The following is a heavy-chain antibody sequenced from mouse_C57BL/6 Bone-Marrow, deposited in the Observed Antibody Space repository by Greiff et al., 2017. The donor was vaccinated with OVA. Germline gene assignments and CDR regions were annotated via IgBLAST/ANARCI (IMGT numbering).Heavy chain of an antibody. D-gene: IGHD1-1*01. CDR1: GFNITNTY. CDR3: ARDYYGSSDDCYAMDY. J-gene: IGHJ4*01. Sequence: VQLQQSVAELVRPGASVKLSCTASGFNITNTYMHWVKQRPEQGLEWIGRIDPANGNTNYAPTFQCQATLPAATSSHTAYLQLSSLTSEDTAIYYCARDYYGSSDDCYAMDYWGQGTSVTVSS. CDR2: IDPANGNT. V-gene: IGHV14-3*01.